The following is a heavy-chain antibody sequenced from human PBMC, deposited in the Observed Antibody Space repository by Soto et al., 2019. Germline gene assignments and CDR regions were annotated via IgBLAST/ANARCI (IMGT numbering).Heavy chain of an antibody. CDR2: IYHSGST. Sequence: QLQLQESGSGLVKPSQTLSLTCAVSGGSISSGGYSWSWIRQPPGKGLEWIGYIYHSGSTYYNPSRKSRVTISVERSKNQFSLKLSSVTAADTAVYYCAAGAIFGVVPLDYWGQGTLVTVSS. V-gene: IGHV4-30-2*01. J-gene: IGHJ4*02. D-gene: IGHD3-3*01. CDR3: AAGAIFGVVPLDY. CDR1: GGSISSGGYS.